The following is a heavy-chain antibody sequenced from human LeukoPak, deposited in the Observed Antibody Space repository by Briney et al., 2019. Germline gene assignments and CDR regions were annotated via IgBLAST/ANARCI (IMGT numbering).Heavy chain of an antibody. V-gene: IGHV4-4*02. J-gene: IGHJ6*03. CDR2: IYHSGST. D-gene: IGHD3-10*01. CDR3: ARHSGGHYYYYMDV. CDR1: GGSISSSNW. Sequence: ETLSLTCAVSGGSISSSNWWRWVRQPPGKGLEWIGEIYHSGSTNYNPSLKSRVTISVDKSKNQFSLKLSSVTAADTAVYYCARHSGGHYYYYMDVWGKGTTVTVSS.